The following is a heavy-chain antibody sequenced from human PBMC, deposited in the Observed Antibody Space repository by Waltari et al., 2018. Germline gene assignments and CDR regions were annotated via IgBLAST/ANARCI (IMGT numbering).Heavy chain of an antibody. CDR1: GFTFSSYS. D-gene: IGHD6-13*01. V-gene: IGHV3-7*01. CDR3: ARVAAAGTGDYDY. CDR2: IKQDGSEK. Sequence: EVQLVESGGGLVKPGGSLRLSCAASGFTFSSYSMNWVRQAPGKGLEWVANIKQDGSEKYYVDSVKGRFTISRDNAKNALYLQMNSLRAEDTAVYYCARVAAAGTGDYDYWGQGTLVTVSS. J-gene: IGHJ4*02.